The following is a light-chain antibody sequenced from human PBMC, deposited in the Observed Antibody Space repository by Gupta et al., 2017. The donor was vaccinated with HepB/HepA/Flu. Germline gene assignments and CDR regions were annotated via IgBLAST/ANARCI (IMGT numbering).Light chain of an antibody. CDR2: DVS. CDR1: SSHVGGYNY. V-gene: IGLV2-14*03. J-gene: IGLJ1*01. CDR3: SSYTSSSTLEV. Sequence: QSALTQPASVSGSPGQSITISCTGTSSHVGGYNYVSWYQQHPGKAPKLMIYDVSNRPSGVSNRFSGSKSGNTASLTISGLQAEDEADYYCSSYTSSSTLEVVGTGTKVTVL.